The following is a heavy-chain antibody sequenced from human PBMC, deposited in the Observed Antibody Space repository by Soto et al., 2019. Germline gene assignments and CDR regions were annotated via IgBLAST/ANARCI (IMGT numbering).Heavy chain of an antibody. J-gene: IGHJ6*03. Sequence: GASVKVSCKASGYTFTSYDINWVRQATGQGLEWMGWMNPNSGNTGYAQKFQGRVTMTRNTSISTAYMELSSLRSEDTAVYYCARFGSYDFWSGSLFYYYYMDVWGKGTTVTVSS. D-gene: IGHD3-3*01. CDR1: GYTFTSYD. CDR2: MNPNSGNT. CDR3: ARFGSYDFWSGSLFYYYYMDV. V-gene: IGHV1-8*01.